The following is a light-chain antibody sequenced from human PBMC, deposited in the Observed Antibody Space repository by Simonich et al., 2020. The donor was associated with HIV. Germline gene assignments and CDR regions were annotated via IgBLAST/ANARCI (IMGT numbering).Light chain of an antibody. Sequence: DIQMPQSPSTLSASVGDRVTITCRASQSISSWVAWYQQKPGKAPKLLIYKASSLESGVPSRFSGSGSGTEFTLTISSLQPDDFATYYCQQYNRYWTFGQGTKVEIK. CDR1: QSISSW. CDR2: KAS. V-gene: IGKV1-5*03. CDR3: QQYNRYWT. J-gene: IGKJ1*01.